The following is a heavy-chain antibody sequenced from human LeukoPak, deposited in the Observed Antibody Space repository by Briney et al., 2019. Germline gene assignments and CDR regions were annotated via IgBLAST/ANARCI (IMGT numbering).Heavy chain of an antibody. CDR2: IYYSGTT. Sequence: SETLSLTCTVSGGSVSRSDYYWGWIRRPPGKGLEWIASIYYSGTTYYNPSLKSRITIPLDTSKNDFSLKLSSVTAADTAVYYCARQLYYYGSGSSKTYYFDYWGQGTLVTVSS. D-gene: IGHD3-10*01. V-gene: IGHV4-39*01. CDR3: ARQLYYYGSGSSKTYYFDY. CDR1: GGSVSRSDYY. J-gene: IGHJ4*02.